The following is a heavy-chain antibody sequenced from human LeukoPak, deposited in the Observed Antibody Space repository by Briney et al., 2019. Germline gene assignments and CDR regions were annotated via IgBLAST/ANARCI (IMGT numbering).Heavy chain of an antibody. CDR2: VDPEDGET. D-gene: IGHD6-6*01. Sequence: ASVKVSCKASGYTFTDYYMHWVQQAPGKGLEWMGRVDPEDGETIYAEKFQGRVTITADTSTDTAYMELSSLRSEDTAVYYCARDRPGEYSSSSGFDYWGQGTLVTVSS. CDR1: GYTFTDYY. V-gene: IGHV1-69-2*01. CDR3: ARDRPGEYSSSSGFDY. J-gene: IGHJ4*02.